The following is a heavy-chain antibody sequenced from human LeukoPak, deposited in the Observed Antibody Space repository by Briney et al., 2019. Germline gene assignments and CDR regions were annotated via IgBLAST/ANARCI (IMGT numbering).Heavy chain of an antibody. CDR1: GFTFSGYG. CDR2: ITYSSGYT. V-gene: IGHV3-23*01. Sequence: GGSLRLSCAASGFTFSGYGMHWVRQPPGKGLEWVSGITYSSGYTYYADSVKGRFTISRDNSRNTLYLQMNSLRAEDTAVYYCAKDPSDLGGSGSNNYFDCWGQGTLVTVSS. D-gene: IGHD3-10*01. J-gene: IGHJ4*02. CDR3: AKDPSDLGGSGSNNYFDC.